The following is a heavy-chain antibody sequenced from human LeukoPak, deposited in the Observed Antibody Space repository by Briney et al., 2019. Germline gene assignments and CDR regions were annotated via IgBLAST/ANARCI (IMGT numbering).Heavy chain of an antibody. CDR3: AKDLGHCGGDCYFDY. J-gene: IGHJ4*02. V-gene: IGHV3-23*01. D-gene: IGHD2-21*02. CDR2: ITTSGGST. CDR1: GFTFSSYA. Sequence: SGGSLRLSCAASGFTFSSYAMSWVRQAPGKGLEWVSAITTSGGSTYYADSVKGQFTISRDNSKNTLYLQMNSLRAEDTAVYYCAKDLGHCGGDCYFDYWGQGTLVTVSS.